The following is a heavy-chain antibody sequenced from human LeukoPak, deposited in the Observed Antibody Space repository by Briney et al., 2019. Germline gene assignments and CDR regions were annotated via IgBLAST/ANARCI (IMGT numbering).Heavy chain of an antibody. Sequence: GASVKVSCKASGYTFTSYGISWVRQAPGQGLEWMEWISAYNGNTNYAQKLQGRVTMTTDTSTSTAYMELRSLRSDDTAVYYCASLSYYDSSGQGGPYYYYMDVWGKGTTVTVSS. CDR3: ASLSYYDSSGQGGPYYYYMDV. CDR2: ISAYNGNT. J-gene: IGHJ6*03. CDR1: GYTFTSYG. D-gene: IGHD3-22*01. V-gene: IGHV1-18*01.